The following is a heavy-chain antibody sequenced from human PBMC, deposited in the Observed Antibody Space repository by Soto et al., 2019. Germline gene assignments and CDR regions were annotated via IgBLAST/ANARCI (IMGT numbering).Heavy chain of an antibody. CDR2: TYYRSKWYN. D-gene: IGHD3-22*01. CDR1: GDSVSNTVAA. CDR3: ARVTYHSSGSVDV. V-gene: IGHV6-1*01. Sequence: SQTLSLTCAISGDSVSNTVAAWTWIRQSPSRGLECLGRTYYRSKWYNDYAISVRGRITINPDTSKNQFSLQLNSVTPEDSAVYYCARVTYHSSGSVDVWCQGTMVTVSS. J-gene: IGHJ6*02.